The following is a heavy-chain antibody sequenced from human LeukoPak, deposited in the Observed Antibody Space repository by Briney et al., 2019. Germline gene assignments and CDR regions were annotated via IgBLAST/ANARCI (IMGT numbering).Heavy chain of an antibody. CDR2: ISGSGGST. CDR1: GFTFSSYA. J-gene: IGHJ6*02. V-gene: IGHV3-23*01. CDR3: AKQGYYDFWSGYPPYYYYGMDA. D-gene: IGHD3-3*01. Sequence: GGSLRLSCAASGFTFSSYAMSWVRQAPGKGLEWVSAISGSGGSTYYADSVKGRFTISRDNSKNTLYLQMNSLRAEDTAVYYCAKQGYYDFWSGYPPYYYYGMDAWGQGTTVTVSS.